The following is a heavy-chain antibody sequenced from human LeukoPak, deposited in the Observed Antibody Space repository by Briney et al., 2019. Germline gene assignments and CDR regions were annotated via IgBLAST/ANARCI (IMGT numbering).Heavy chain of an antibody. D-gene: IGHD3-3*01. V-gene: IGHV1-46*03. CDR2: INPSGGST. Sequence: GASVKVSCKASGYTFTSYYMHWVRQAPGQGLEWMGIINPSGGSTTYAQKFQGRVTMTRDTSTSTVYMELSSLRSEDTVVYYCARGVYDFWSGYLYYFDYWGRGTLVTVSS. J-gene: IGHJ4*02. CDR1: GYTFTSYY. CDR3: ARGVYDFWSGYLYYFDY.